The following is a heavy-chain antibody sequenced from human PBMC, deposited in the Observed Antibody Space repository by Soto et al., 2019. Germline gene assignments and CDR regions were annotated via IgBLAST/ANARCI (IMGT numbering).Heavy chain of an antibody. D-gene: IGHD6-6*01. J-gene: IGHJ6*02. V-gene: IGHV1-69*05. CDR2: IIPIFGTA. CDR1: GGTFSSYA. CDR3: ASQQLGPSYFDGMDV. Sequence: QVQLVQSGAEVKKPGSSVKVSCKASGGTFSSYAISWVRQAPGQGLEWMGGIIPIFGTANYAQKFQGRVTXTXXXPXRTAYMELSSLRSEATAVYYCASQQLGPSYFDGMDVWGQGTTVTVCS.